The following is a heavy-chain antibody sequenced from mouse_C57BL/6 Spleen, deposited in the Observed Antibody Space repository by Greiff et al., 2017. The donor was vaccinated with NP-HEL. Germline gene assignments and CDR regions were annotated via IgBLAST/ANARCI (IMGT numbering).Heavy chain of an antibody. Sequence: QVQLQQPGPGLVQPSQRLSITCTVSGFSLTSYGVHWVRQSPGKGLEWLGVIWSGGSTDYNAAFISRLSISKDNSKSQVFFKMNSLQADDTAIYYCARRGTTVVADYYAMDYWGQGTSVTVSS. D-gene: IGHD1-1*01. CDR2: IWSGGST. CDR1: GFSLTSYG. CDR3: ARRGTTVVADYYAMDY. V-gene: IGHV2-2*01. J-gene: IGHJ4*01.